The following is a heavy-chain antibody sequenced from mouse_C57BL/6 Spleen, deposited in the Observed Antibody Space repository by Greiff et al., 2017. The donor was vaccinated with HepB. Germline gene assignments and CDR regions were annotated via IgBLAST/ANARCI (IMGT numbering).Heavy chain of an antibody. Sequence: VQLQQSGAELVKPGASVKMSCKASGYTFTSYWITWVKQRPGQGLEWIGDIYPGSGSTNYNEKFKSKATLTVDTSSSTAYMQLSSLTSEDSAVYYCARFYYDYPYWYFDVWGTGTTVTVSS. D-gene: IGHD2-4*01. CDR3: ARFYYDYPYWYFDV. CDR2: IYPGSGST. J-gene: IGHJ1*03. CDR1: GYTFTSYW. V-gene: IGHV1-55*01.